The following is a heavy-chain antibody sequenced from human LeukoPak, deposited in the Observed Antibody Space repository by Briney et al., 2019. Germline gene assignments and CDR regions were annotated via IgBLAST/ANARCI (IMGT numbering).Heavy chain of an antibody. CDR3: ARDQSGYCSGGSCYPQENWFDP. CDR1: GGSISSSNW. V-gene: IGHV4-4*02. D-gene: IGHD2-15*01. J-gene: IGHJ5*02. Sequence: SETLSLTCAVSGGSISSSNWWSWVRQPLGKGLEWIGRIYTSGSTNYNPSLKSRVTISVDTSKNQFSLKVSSVTAADTAVYYCARDQSGYCSGGSCYPQENWFDPWGQGTLVTVSS. CDR2: IYTSGST.